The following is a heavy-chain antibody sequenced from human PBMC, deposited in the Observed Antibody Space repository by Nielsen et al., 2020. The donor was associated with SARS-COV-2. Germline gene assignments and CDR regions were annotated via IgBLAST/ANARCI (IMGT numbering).Heavy chain of an antibody. Sequence: SETLSLTCAVSGGSISSSNWWSWVRQPPGKGLEWIGEIYHSGRTNYNPSLKSRVTISVDKSKNQFSLKLSSVTAADTAVYYCARAYGDLTRVLYYYMDVWGKGTTVTVSS. CDR2: IYHSGRT. CDR3: ARAYGDLTRVLYYYMDV. J-gene: IGHJ6*03. V-gene: IGHV4-4*02. D-gene: IGHD4-17*01. CDR1: GGSISSSNW.